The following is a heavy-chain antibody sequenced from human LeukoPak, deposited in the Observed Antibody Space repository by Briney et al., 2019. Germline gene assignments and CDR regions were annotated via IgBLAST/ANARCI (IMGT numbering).Heavy chain of an antibody. CDR3: ARLLYDILTGYYGWFDP. Sequence: ASVTVSFKASGYTFTIYGISWVRQAPGQGLEWMGWISAYNGNTNYAQKLQGRVTMTTDTSTSTAYMELRSLRSDDTAVYYCARLLYDILTGYYGWFDPWGQGTLVTVSS. CDR1: GYTFTIYG. D-gene: IGHD3-9*01. J-gene: IGHJ5*02. CDR2: ISAYNGNT. V-gene: IGHV1-18*01.